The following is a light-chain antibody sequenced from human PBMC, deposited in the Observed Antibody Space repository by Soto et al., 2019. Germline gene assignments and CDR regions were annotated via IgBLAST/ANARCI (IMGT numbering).Light chain of an antibody. V-gene: IGKV1-33*01. CDR1: QDISKY. CDR2: DVF. Sequence: DIQMTQSASSLPTSDGDTVTISCQASQDISKYLNWFQQKPGKAPKLLIYDVFNVETGVPSRFSGRGSGTDFTLIISNLQPEDFATYYCQQYDQLPITFGGGTKVDI. J-gene: IGKJ4*01. CDR3: QQYDQLPIT.